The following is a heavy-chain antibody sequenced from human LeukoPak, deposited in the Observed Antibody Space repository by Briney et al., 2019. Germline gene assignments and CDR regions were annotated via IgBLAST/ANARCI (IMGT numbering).Heavy chain of an antibody. J-gene: IGHJ4*02. V-gene: IGHV3-30*02. CDR2: IRHDETNS. D-gene: IGHD6-6*01. Sequence: PGGSLRLSCAASGFNLNSYAMHWVRQAPGKGLEWVAVIRHDETNSFYAGSVQGRFTISRDTSKKLLYLQMNSLRVEDTAVYYCAKEYTPSSPLGELDSWGQGTLVTVSS. CDR1: GFNLNSYA. CDR3: AKEYTPSSPLGELDS.